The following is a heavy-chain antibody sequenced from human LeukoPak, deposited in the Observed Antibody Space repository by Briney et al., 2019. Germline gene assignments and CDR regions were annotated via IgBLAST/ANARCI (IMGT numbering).Heavy chain of an antibody. J-gene: IGHJ4*02. D-gene: IGHD6-13*01. CDR3: AVVEVPVAAAGVYFDY. V-gene: IGHV1-8*03. CDR1: GYTFTSYY. Sequence: ASVKVSCKASGYTFTSYYMHWVRQAPGQGLEWMGWMNPNSGNTGYAQKFQGRVTITRNTSISTAYMELSSLRSEDTAVYYCAVVEVPVAAAGVYFDYWGQGTLVTVSS. CDR2: MNPNSGNT.